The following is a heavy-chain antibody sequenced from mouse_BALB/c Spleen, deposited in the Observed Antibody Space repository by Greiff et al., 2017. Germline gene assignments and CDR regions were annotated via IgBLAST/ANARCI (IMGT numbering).Heavy chain of an antibody. Sequence: VQRVESGAELVRPGTSVKVSCKASGYAFTNYLIEWVKQRPGQGLEWIGVINPGSGGTNYNEKFKGKATLTADKSSSTAYMQLSSLTSDDSAVYFCARYYDYDYYAMDYWGQGTSVTVSS. V-gene: IGHV1-54*01. CDR3: ARYYDYDYYAMDY. J-gene: IGHJ4*01. CDR2: INPGSGGT. D-gene: IGHD2-4*01. CDR1: GYAFTNYL.